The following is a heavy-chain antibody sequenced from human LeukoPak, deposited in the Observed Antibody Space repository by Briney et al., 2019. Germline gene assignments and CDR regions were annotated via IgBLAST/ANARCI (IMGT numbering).Heavy chain of an antibody. Sequence: GASVKVSCKASGGTFSSYAISWVRQAPGQGLEWMGGIIPIFGTANYAQKFQGRVTMTRDTSTSTVYMELSSLRSEDTAVYYCAREDTAMAKSGPEAPGYYYYYYMDVWGKGTTVTVSS. CDR3: AREDTAMAKSGPEAPGYYYYYYMDV. D-gene: IGHD5-18*01. V-gene: IGHV1-69*05. CDR1: GGTFSSYA. CDR2: IIPIFGTA. J-gene: IGHJ6*03.